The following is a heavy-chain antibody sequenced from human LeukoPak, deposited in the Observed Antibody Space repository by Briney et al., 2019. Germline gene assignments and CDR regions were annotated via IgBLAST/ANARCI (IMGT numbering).Heavy chain of an antibody. Sequence: ASVKVSCKASGYSFTAFYIHWVRQAPGQGLEWMGWIHPRSGETNYAYKFQGRVTMTRDTSISTAYMELSRLRSDDTAVYYCARDPTAVTGRDCWGQGTLVTVSS. CDR3: ARDPTAVTGRDC. J-gene: IGHJ4*02. V-gene: IGHV1-2*02. CDR2: IHPRSGET. CDR1: GYSFTAFY. D-gene: IGHD6-19*01.